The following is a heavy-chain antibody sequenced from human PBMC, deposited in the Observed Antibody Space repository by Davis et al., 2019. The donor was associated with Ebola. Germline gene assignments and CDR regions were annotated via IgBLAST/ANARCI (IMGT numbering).Heavy chain of an antibody. CDR2: ISSSGHTR. J-gene: IGHJ6*02. Sequence: GESLKISCAASGLTLSDYYMSWIRQAPGKGLEWVSYISSSGHTRHYADSVKGRFTISRDDTKNSLYLQMNSLRAEDTAVYYCARGSRNMDVWGQGTTVTVSS. V-gene: IGHV3-11*01. CDR3: ARGSRNMDV. CDR1: GLTLSDYY.